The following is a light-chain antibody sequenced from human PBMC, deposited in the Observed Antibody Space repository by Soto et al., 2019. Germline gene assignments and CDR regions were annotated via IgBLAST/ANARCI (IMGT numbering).Light chain of an antibody. CDR3: QQLKSYFN. V-gene: IGKV1-9*01. CDR1: QGISNY. Sequence: IQLTQSPSSLSASVGDRVTITCRARQGISNYLAWYQQKQGKTPRLLIYGATTLQSGVLSRYIGSLSVTDISLTVSSLQTEYFETYYCQQLKSYFNFGKGTRLEI. J-gene: IGKJ5*01. CDR2: GAT.